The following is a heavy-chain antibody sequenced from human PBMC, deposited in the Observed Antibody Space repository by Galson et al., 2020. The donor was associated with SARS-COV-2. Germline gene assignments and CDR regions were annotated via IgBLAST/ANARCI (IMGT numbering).Heavy chain of an antibody. V-gene: IGHV3-74*01. D-gene: IGHD1-26*01. CDR3: TATRAY. CDR2: INSDGNIT. CDR1: GFTFSSFW. J-gene: IGHJ4*02. Sequence: GESLKISCTASGFTFSSFWMHWVRQAPGKGLVWVSRINSDGNITNYADSVKGRFTISRDNAKNTLYLQMNSLRAEDTAIYYCTATRAYWGQGILVTVSS.